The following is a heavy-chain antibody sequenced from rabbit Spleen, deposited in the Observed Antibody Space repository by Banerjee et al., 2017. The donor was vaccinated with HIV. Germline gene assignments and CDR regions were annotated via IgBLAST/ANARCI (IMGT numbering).Heavy chain of an antibody. CDR2: IYAGGRGTT. D-gene: IGHD4-2*01. V-gene: IGHV1S45*01. Sequence: QEQLVESGGGLVKPGASLTLTCTASGFSFSTSYYMCWVRQAPGKGLEWIACIYAGGRGTTYYANWAKGRFTISKTSSTTVTLQMTSLTAADTATYFCARNGAGSNFAFKLWGPGTLVTVS. CDR1: GFSFSTSYY. J-gene: IGHJ4*01. CDR3: ARNGAGSNFAFKL.